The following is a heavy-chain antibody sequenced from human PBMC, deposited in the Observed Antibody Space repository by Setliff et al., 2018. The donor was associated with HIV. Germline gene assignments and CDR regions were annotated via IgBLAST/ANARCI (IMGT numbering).Heavy chain of an antibody. Sequence: ASVKVSCKASGDTFNSHAISWVRQAPGQGLEWMGGIIPIFGTPNYAQKFKGRLTITADESTSTVYMELSSLRSEDTAVYYCARDGLLAAAGLGDFDYWGQGTLVTVSS. J-gene: IGHJ4*02. CDR2: IIPIFGTP. D-gene: IGHD6-13*01. V-gene: IGHV1-69*13. CDR1: GDTFNSHA. CDR3: ARDGLLAAAGLGDFDY.